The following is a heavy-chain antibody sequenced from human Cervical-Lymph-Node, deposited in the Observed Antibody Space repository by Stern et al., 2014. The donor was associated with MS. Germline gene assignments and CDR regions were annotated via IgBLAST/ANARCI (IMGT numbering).Heavy chain of an antibody. J-gene: IGHJ4*02. CDR2: VIPMYCTS. D-gene: IGHD6-6*01. V-gene: IGHV1-69*01. CDR3: SRMKLDTSIVGPFDY. Sequence: VQLVESGAEVKKPGSSVKVSCKASGGTFSSFDISWLRRAPGQGLEWMGGVIPMYCTSNYAQKFQGRITIIADEATKAAYMDLSSLRSEDTAFYYCSRMKLDTSIVGPFDYWGQGTLITVSS. CDR1: GGTFSSFD.